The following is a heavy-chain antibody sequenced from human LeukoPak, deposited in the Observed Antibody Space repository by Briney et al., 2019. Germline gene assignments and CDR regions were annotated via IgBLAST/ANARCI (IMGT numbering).Heavy chain of an antibody. D-gene: IGHD6-19*01. V-gene: IGHV3-53*01. CDR3: ARNGYTSGWYRN. J-gene: IGHJ4*02. CDR2: IYSGGST. Sequence: GGSLRLSCAASGFTVSSNYMSWVRQAPGKGLEGVSTIYSGGSTYYADSVKGRFTISRDISKNTLYLQMNSLRGEDTAVYYCARNGYTSGWYRNWGQGTLVTVSS. CDR1: GFTVSSNY.